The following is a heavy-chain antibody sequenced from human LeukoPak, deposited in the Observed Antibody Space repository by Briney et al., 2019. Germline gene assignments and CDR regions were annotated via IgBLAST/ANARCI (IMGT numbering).Heavy chain of an antibody. D-gene: IGHD2-2*01. CDR3: AKVSRFAVVPAAMLDY. Sequence: PGGSLRLSCAASGFTFRSYAMSWVRQAPGKGLEWVSAISGSGDITYYADSVKVRFTMSRDNFKNTLYLQMNSLRAEDTAVYYCAKVSRFAVVPAAMLDYWGQGIQVTVSS. CDR1: GFTFRSYA. J-gene: IGHJ4*02. CDR2: ISGSGDIT. V-gene: IGHV3-23*01.